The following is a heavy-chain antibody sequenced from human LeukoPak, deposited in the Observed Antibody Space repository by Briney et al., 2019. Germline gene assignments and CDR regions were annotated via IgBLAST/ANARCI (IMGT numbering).Heavy chain of an antibody. J-gene: IGHJ5*02. D-gene: IGHD3-10*01. CDR1: GYTFTGYY. CDR3: ARGRITMVRGVISPFDP. CDR2: INPNSGGT. V-gene: IGHV1-2*02. Sequence: ASVKVSCKASGYTFTGYYMHWVRQAPGQGLEWMGWINPNSGGTNYAQKFQGGVTMTRDTSISTAYMELSRLRSDDTAVYYCARGRITMVRGVISPFDPWGQGTLVTVSS.